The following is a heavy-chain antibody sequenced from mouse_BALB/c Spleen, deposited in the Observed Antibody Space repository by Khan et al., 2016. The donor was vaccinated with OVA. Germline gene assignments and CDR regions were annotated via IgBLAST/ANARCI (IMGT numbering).Heavy chain of an antibody. CDR2: INPKNGGT. CDR1: GYTFPEYT. D-gene: IGHD3-3*01. V-gene: IGHV1-18*01. Sequence: EVQLQESGPELVKPGASVKISCKTSGYTFPEYTVHWVKQSLGKSLDWIGVINPKNGGTAYNQKFKGKATLAVDKSSSTAYMEIRNLTSEDSAVYYCARDAGRYWGQGTSVTVAS. CDR3: ARDAGRY. J-gene: IGHJ4*01.